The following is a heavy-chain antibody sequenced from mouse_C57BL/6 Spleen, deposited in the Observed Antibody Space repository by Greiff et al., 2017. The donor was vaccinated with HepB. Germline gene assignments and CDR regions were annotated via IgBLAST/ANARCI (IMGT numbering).Heavy chain of an antibody. Sequence: DVKLVESGGGLVQSGRSLRLSCATSGFTFSDFYMEWVRQAPGKGLEWIAASRNKANDYTTEYSASVKGRFIVSRDTSQSILYLQMNALRAEDTAIYYCARDRVNYPFAYWGQGTLVTVSA. CDR3: ARDRVNYPFAY. CDR2: SRNKANDYTT. V-gene: IGHV7-1*01. J-gene: IGHJ3*01. D-gene: IGHD2-1*01. CDR1: GFTFSDFY.